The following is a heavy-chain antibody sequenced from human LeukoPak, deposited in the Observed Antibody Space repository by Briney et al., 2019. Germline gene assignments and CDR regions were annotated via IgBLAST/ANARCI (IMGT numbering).Heavy chain of an antibody. J-gene: IGHJ6*03. CDR2: INHSGST. V-gene: IGHV4-34*01. Sequence: SETLSLTCAVYGGSFSGYYWGWIRQPPGKGLEWIGEINHSGSTNYNPSLKSRVTISVDTSKNQFSLKLSSVTAADTAVYYCARARVNYCTNGVCYTAADSSYYYYYMDVWGKGTTVTVSS. D-gene: IGHD2-8*01. CDR3: ARARVNYCTNGVCYTAADSSYYYYYMDV. CDR1: GGSFSGYY.